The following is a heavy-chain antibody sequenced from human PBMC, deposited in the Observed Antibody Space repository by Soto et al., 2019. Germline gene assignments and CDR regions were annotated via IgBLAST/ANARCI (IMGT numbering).Heavy chain of an antibody. Sequence: SETLSLTCPVSGGSISSGCYYWSWIRQHPGKGLEWIGYIYYSGSTYYNPSLKSRVTISVDTSKNQFSLKLSSVTAADTAVYYCARVTDSSGPFDYWGQGTLVTVSS. CDR3: ARVTDSSGPFDY. D-gene: IGHD3-22*01. J-gene: IGHJ4*02. V-gene: IGHV4-31*03. CDR1: GGSISSGCYY. CDR2: IYYSGST.